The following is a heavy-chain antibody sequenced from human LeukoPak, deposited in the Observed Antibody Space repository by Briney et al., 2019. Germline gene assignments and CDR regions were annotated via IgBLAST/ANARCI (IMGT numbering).Heavy chain of an antibody. D-gene: IGHD4-17*01. J-gene: IGHJ6*02. CDR3: TRYGDYFGNYYYYGMDV. V-gene: IGHV3-49*04. CDR1: GFTFGDYA. CDR2: IRSKAYGGTT. Sequence: AGGSLRLSCTASGFTFGDYAMSWVRQAPGKGLEWVGFIRSKAYGGTTEYAASVKGRFTISRDDSKSIAYLQMNSLKTEDTAVYYCTRYGDYFGNYYYYGMDVWGQGTTATVSS.